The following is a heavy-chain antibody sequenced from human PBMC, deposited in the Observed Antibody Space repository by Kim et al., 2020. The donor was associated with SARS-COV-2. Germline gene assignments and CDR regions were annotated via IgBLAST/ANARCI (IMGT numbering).Heavy chain of an antibody. V-gene: IGHV1-18*01. CDR2: ISAYNGNT. CDR3: AREDVPGYCSGGSCPHLFDP. D-gene: IGHD2-15*01. J-gene: IGHJ5*02. CDR1: GYTFTSYG. Sequence: ASVKVSCKASGYTFTSYGISWVRQAPGQGLEWMGWISAYNGNTNYAQKLQGRVTMTTDTSTSTAYMELRSLRSDDTAVYYCAREDVPGYCSGGSCPHLFDPWGQGTLVTVSS.